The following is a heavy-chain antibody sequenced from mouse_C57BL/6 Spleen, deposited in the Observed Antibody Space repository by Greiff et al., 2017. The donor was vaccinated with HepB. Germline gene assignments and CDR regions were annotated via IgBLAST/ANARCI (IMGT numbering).Heavy chain of an antibody. V-gene: IGHV1-64*01. CDR3: ARSGDWDGYAMDY. D-gene: IGHD4-1*01. CDR2: IHPNSGST. Sequence: QVQLQQPGAELVKPGASVKLSCKASGYTFTSYWMHWVKQRPGQGLEWIGMIHPNSGSTNYNEKFKSKATLTVDKSSSTAYMQLSSLTSEDSAVYYCARSGDWDGYAMDYWGQGTSVTVSS. J-gene: IGHJ4*01. CDR1: GYTFTSYW.